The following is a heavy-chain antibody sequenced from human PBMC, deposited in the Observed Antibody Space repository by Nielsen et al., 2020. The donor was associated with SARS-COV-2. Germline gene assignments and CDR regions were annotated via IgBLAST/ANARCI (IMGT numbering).Heavy chain of an antibody. CDR2: ISAYNGNT. J-gene: IGHJ5*02. Sequence: APVKVSCKASGYTFTSYGISWVRQAPGQGLEWMGWISAYNGNTNYAQKLQGRVTMTTDTSTSTAYMELRSLRSDDTAVYYCARDQSSPPQLVRFGTYNWFDPWGQGTLVTVSS. V-gene: IGHV1-18*01. CDR1: GYTFTSYG. CDR3: ARDQSSPPQLVRFGTYNWFDP. D-gene: IGHD6-6*01.